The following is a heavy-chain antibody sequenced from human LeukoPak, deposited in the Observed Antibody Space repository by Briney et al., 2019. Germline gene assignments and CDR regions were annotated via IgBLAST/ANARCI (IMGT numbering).Heavy chain of an antibody. J-gene: IGHJ4*02. Sequence: ASVKVSCKASGYTFTSYYMHWVRQAPGQGLEWMGWMNPHSGDTGYAQKFQGRVTMTKDTSTSTAYLELHSLRPEDTAVYFCARVDGYNIEYWGQGTLVTVSS. D-gene: IGHD5-24*01. V-gene: IGHV1-8*02. CDR2: MNPHSGDT. CDR1: GYTFTSYY. CDR3: ARVDGYNIEY.